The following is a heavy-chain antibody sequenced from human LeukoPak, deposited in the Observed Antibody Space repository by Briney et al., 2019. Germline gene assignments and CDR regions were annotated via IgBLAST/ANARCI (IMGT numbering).Heavy chain of an antibody. CDR1: GFTFSSHW. J-gene: IGHJ5*02. CDR2: ISATDGST. Sequence: PGGSLRLSCAASGFTFSSHWMGWVRQAPGKGLEWVSSISATDGSTHYAYSVRGRFTISRDNTKNTLFLQMSSLRAEDTALYYCVACSSASCYGDRFDPWGQGTLVTVSS. CDR3: VACSSASCYGDRFDP. V-gene: IGHV3-23*01. D-gene: IGHD2-2*01.